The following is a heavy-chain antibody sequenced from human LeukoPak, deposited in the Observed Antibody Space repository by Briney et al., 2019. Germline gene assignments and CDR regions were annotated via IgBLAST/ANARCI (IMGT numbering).Heavy chain of an antibody. J-gene: IGHJ4*02. D-gene: IGHD5-18*01. CDR1: GFTFSSYG. V-gene: IGHV3-30*18. CDR2: ISYDGSNQ. Sequence: GGSLRLSCAGSGFTFSSYGMHWVRQAPGKGLEWVAVISYDGSNQYYADSVKGRFTISRDNSKNTLYLQVNSLRDEDTALYYCAKDPCRGYSYGYTSNPRLCAFDYWGQGTLVTVSP. CDR3: AKDPCRGYSYGYTSNPRLCAFDY.